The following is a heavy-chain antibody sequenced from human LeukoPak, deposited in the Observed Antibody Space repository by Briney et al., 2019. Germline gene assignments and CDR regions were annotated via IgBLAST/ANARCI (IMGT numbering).Heavy chain of an antibody. V-gene: IGHV4-34*01. CDR1: GGSFSGYY. CDR2: INHSGST. Sequence: SETLSLTCAVYGGSFSGYYWSWIRQPPGKGLEWIGEINHSGSTNYNPSLKSRVTISVDTSKNQFSLKLSSVTAADTAVYYCARARRVLLWFGELFLSWFDPWGQGTLVTVSS. D-gene: IGHD3-10*01. J-gene: IGHJ5*02. CDR3: ARARRVLLWFGELFLSWFDP.